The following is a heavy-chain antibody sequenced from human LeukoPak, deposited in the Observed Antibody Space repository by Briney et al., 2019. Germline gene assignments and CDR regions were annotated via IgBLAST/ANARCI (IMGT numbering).Heavy chain of an antibody. D-gene: IGHD6-6*01. Sequence: SVKVSCKASGFTFTSSVMQWVRQARGQRLEWIGWIVVGSGNTNYAQKLQERVTITRDKSTSTAYMELSSLRSEDTAVYYCAAGIASRPEYFHYWGQGTLVTVSS. CDR3: AAGIASRPEYFHY. V-gene: IGHV1-58*02. CDR2: IVVGSGNT. J-gene: IGHJ1*01. CDR1: GFTFTSSV.